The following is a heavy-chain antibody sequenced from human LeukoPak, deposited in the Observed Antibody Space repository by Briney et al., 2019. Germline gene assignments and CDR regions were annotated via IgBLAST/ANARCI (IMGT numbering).Heavy chain of an antibody. CDR3: ARLCGYNYGHIDY. V-gene: IGHV4-31*03. J-gene: IGHJ4*02. CDR2: IYYSGST. Sequence: SQTLSLTCTVSGGSISSGGYYWSWIRQHPGKGLEWIGYIYYSGSTYYNPSLKSRVSISVDTSKNQFSLNLNSVTAADTAVYYCARLCGYNYGHIDYWGQGTPVTVSS. D-gene: IGHD5-18*01. CDR1: GGSISSGGYY.